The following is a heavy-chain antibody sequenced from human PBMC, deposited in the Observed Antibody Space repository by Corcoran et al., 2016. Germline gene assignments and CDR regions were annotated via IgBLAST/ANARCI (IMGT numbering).Heavy chain of an antibody. CDR3: ARSPNGGIGYYYD. CDR2: MYSSGTT. CDR1: GFTVSSDY. V-gene: IGHV3-53*01. J-gene: IGHJ4*02. D-gene: IGHD3-22*01. Sequence: EVQLVESGGGLIHPGGSLRLSCAASGFTVSSDYMGWVRQAPGKGLDWVSVMYSSGTTFYADSVKGRFTISSDNSKNTHYLQMTSLRAEETAVYYCARSPNGGIGYYYDWGQGTLVTVSS.